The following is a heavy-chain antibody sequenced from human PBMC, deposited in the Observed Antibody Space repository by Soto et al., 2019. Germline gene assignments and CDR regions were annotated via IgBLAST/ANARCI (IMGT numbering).Heavy chain of an antibody. V-gene: IGHV4-59*08. CDR3: ARFDLGYCSSTSCYAPYYYYMEV. CDR2: ICYSGST. CDR1: AGSISSYY. J-gene: IGHJ6*03. D-gene: IGHD2-2*01. Sequence: LSRTCDRSAGSISSYYWIWILQKPVKVLDCIVYICYSGSTNYNPSLKSRVTISVDTSKNQFSLKLSSVTAADTAVYYCARFDLGYCSSTSCYAPYYYYMEVWGKGTTVSVSS.